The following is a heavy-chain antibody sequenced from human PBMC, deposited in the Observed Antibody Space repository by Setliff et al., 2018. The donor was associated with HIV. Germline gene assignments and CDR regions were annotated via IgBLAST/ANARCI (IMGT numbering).Heavy chain of an antibody. CDR2: INSASGGT. J-gene: IGHJ3*02. CDR3: ARDYLHVFDI. Sequence: ASVKVSCKAAGYTFTDYYIHWVRQAPGQGLEWMGWINSASGGTNYAQNFQGRVTVTRDTSINTAYVELNSLKSDDTAVYYCARDYLHVFDIWGQGTMVTVSS. V-gene: IGHV1-2*02. CDR1: GYTFTDYY.